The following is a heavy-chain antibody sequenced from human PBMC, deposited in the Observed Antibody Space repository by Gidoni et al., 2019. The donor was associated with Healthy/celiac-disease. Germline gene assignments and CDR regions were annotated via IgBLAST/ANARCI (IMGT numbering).Heavy chain of an antibody. CDR3: AGGVDHYYDSSGYYGD. CDR1: GGPFSGYY. J-gene: IGHJ4*02. Sequence: HVQLQQWGAGLLKPPETFSLTCPVSGGPFSGYYRSRIRQPPRKGLEWIGEINHSGSTNYDPSLKSRVTISVDTSKNQFSLKLSSVTAADTAVDYCAGGVDHYYDSSGYYGDWGQGTLVTVSS. CDR2: INHSGST. V-gene: IGHV4-34*01. D-gene: IGHD3-22*01.